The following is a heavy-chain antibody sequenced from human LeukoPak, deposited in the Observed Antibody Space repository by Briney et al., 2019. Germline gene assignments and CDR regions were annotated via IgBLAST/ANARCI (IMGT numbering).Heavy chain of an antibody. J-gene: IGHJ4*02. V-gene: IGHV1-18*01. CDR1: GYTFTSYG. D-gene: IGHD1-26*01. CDR3: ARDQPRELPPFDY. Sequence: GASVKVSCKASGYTFTSYGTSWVRQAPGQGLEWMGWISAYNGNTYYAQKLQGRLTMTTDTSTSTAYMELRSLRSDDTAVYYCARDQPRELPPFDYWGQGTLVTVSS. CDR2: ISAYNGNT.